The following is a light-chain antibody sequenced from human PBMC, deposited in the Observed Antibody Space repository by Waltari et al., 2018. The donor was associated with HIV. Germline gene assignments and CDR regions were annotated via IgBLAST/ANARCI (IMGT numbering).Light chain of an antibody. CDR3: QQYYSAPLT. V-gene: IGKV4-1*01. CDR2: WAS. J-gene: IGKJ4*01. Sequence: DIVMTQSPESLAVSLGERSTIHCKSSQSIFQSASSKNNLAWYQQKPGKPPQLLISWASTRASGVPVRFRGAGSGTEFTLTITSLQTEDVAVYWCQQYYSAPLTFGGGTKVAIK. CDR1: QSIFQSASSKNN.